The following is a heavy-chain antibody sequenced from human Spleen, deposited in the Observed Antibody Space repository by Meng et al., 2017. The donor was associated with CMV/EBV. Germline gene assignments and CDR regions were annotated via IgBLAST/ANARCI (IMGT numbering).Heavy chain of an antibody. Sequence: ASVKVSCKTSGYTFTTYGINWVRQAPGQGLEWVGWISGYNGNTNYAQKLQGRVTMTTDTSTSTAYMELWSLRSDDTAVYYCARVKRYCTGGSCSSTGYYGMDVWGQGTTVTVSS. D-gene: IGHD2-15*01. CDR1: GYTFTTYG. J-gene: IGHJ6*02. CDR3: ARVKRYCTGGSCSSTGYYGMDV. V-gene: IGHV1-18*01. CDR2: ISGYNGNT.